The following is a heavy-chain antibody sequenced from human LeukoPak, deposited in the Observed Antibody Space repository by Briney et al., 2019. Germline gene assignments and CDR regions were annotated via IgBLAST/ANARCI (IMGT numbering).Heavy chain of an antibody. J-gene: IGHJ4*02. CDR2: IKQDGSEK. Sequence: PGGSLRLSCAASGFTFSTYWMSWVRQAPGKGLEWVANIKQDGSEKYYVDSVKGRFTISRDNARNSLYLQMTSLRAEETPVYYCARGHTYNIYWGQGTLVTVSS. V-gene: IGHV3-7*01. CDR3: ARGHTYNIY. CDR1: GFTFSTYW. D-gene: IGHD1-1*01.